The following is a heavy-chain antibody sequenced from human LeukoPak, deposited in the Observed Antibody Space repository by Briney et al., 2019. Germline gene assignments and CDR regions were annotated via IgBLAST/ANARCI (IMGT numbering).Heavy chain of an antibody. D-gene: IGHD3-9*01. V-gene: IGHV3-23*01. CDR1: GFSFNDYV. J-gene: IGHJ4*02. CDR2: MGGSGGGS. CDR3: AKPASQYDILTGYYQYFDS. Sequence: GGSLRLSCTASGFSFNDYVMSWVRQAPGKGLEWVSAMGGSGGGSHYADSVKGRFTVSRDASRNTLYLQMTSLRAEDTAVYYCAKPASQYDILTGYYQYFDSWGQGTLVTV.